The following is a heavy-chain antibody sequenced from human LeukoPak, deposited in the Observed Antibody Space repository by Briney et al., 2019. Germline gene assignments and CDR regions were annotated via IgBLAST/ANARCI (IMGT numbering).Heavy chain of an antibody. Sequence: ASVKVSCTASGGTFSSYAISWVRQAPGQGLEWKGRIIPILGIANYAQKFQGRVTITADKSTSTAYMELSSLRSEDTAVYYCATLREVTVTTVCDYWGQGTLVTVSS. V-gene: IGHV1-69*04. D-gene: IGHD4-17*01. J-gene: IGHJ4*02. CDR2: IIPILGIA. CDR1: GGTFSSYA. CDR3: ATLREVTVTTVCDY.